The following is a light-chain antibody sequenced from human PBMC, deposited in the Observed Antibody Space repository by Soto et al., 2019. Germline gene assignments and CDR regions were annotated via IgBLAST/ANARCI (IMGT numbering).Light chain of an antibody. J-gene: IGLJ3*02. Sequence: QSVQTQPASVSGSPGQSITISCTGTSSDVGFYNYVSWYQQHPGKAPKLMIYHVSNRPSGVSTRFSGSKSANTASLTISGLQAEDEADYYCSSYTTSNTVVFGGGTKLTVL. CDR1: SSDVGFYNY. CDR3: SSYTTSNTVV. V-gene: IGLV2-14*03. CDR2: HVS.